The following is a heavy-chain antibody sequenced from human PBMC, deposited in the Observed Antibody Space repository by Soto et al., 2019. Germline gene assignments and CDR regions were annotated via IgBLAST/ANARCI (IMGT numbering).Heavy chain of an antibody. CDR3: VRKPTDYPNWLAP. CDR2: ISYSGTT. Sequence: PSETLSLTCTVSGGSISSSPFNWGWIRQSPGKGLEWIGTISYSGTTYYNMSLKSRVTMSVDTSKNQFSLKLNSVTAADTAVYYFVRKPTDYPNWLAPWGRAILVT. CDR1: GGSISSSPFN. J-gene: IGHJ5*02. V-gene: IGHV4-39*01. D-gene: IGHD3-16*01.